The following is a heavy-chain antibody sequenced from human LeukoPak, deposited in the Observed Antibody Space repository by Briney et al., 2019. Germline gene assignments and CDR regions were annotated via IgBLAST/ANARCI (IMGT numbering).Heavy chain of an antibody. Sequence: GGSLRLSCSASGFTFSSYAMHWVRQAPGKGLEYVSAISSNGGSTYYADSVKAGFTISRDNSKNTLYLQMSSLRAEDTAVYYCVKEVYYGSASHYYFDYWGQGTLVTVSS. CDR2: ISSNGGST. D-gene: IGHD3-10*01. V-gene: IGHV3-64D*06. J-gene: IGHJ4*02. CDR1: GFTFSSYA. CDR3: VKEVYYGSASHYYFDY.